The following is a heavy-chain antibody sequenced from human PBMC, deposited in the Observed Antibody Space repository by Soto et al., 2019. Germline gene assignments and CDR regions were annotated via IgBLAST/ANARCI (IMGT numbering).Heavy chain of an antibody. Sequence: ASVKVSCKSSDNTFTHYGINWVRQAPGQGLEWMGWISGYNGNTKYAQKFQDRVTMTADTSTRAAFMEVRSLTSDDTGVYFCAATGGNYFGLDVWGQGTTVTVSS. CDR2: ISGYNGNT. CDR1: DNTFTHYG. CDR3: AATGGNYFGLDV. V-gene: IGHV1-18*01. J-gene: IGHJ6*02. D-gene: IGHD2-8*02.